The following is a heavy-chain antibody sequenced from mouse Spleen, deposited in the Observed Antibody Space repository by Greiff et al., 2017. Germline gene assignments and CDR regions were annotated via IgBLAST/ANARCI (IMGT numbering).Heavy chain of an antibody. CDR3: ARQGLGRYYAMDY. D-gene: IGHD4-1*01. V-gene: IGHV4-1*02. J-gene: IGHJ4*01. CDR2: INPDSSTI. CDR1: GFDFSRYW. Sequence: EVQWVESGGGLVQPGGSLKLSCAASGFDFSRYWMSWVRQAPGKGLEWIGEINPDSSTINYTPSLKDKFIISRDNAKNTLYLQMSKVRSEDTALYYCARQGLGRYYAMDYWGQGTSVTVSS.